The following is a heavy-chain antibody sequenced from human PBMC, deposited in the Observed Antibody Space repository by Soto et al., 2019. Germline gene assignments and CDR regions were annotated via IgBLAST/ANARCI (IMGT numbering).Heavy chain of an antibody. V-gene: IGHV1-3*01. CDR3: ARQQLGAEGYFDY. CDR2: INAGNGNT. Sequence: GASVKVSCKASGYTFTSYAMHWVRQAPGQRLEWMGWINAGNGNTKYSQKFQGRVTITRDTSASTAYMEQSSLRSEDTAVYYCARQQLGAEGYFDYWGQGTLVTVSS. D-gene: IGHD6-13*01. CDR1: GYTFTSYA. J-gene: IGHJ4*02.